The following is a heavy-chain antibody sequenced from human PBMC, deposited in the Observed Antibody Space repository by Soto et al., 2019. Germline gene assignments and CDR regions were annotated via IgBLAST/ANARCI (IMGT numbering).Heavy chain of an antibody. Sequence: QITLKESGPTVVKPTQTLTLTCTFSGFSVSTTGVGVAWIRQPPGKALKWLALIYWDDSTLYSPSLRSRLTITPDTSNIQVVLTIANVDPAYTATYYCAHAHSVAGRNWYFDVWGRGTLVTVSS. D-gene: IGHD6-19*01. V-gene: IGHV2-5*02. CDR3: AHAHSVAGRNWYFDV. J-gene: IGHJ2*01. CDR1: GFSVSTTGVG. CDR2: IYWDDST.